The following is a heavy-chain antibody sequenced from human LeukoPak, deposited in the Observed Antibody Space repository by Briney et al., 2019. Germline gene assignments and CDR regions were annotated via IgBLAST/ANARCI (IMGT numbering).Heavy chain of an antibody. V-gene: IGHV4-39*07. Sequence: SETLSLTCTVSGGSISSSSYYWGWIRQPPGKGLEWIGSIYYSGSTYYNPSLKSRVTISVDTSKNQFSLKLSSVTAADTAVYYCARDRLGYSYGPGGWFDPWGQGTLVTVSS. CDR3: ARDRLGYSYGPGGWFDP. J-gene: IGHJ5*02. D-gene: IGHD5-18*01. CDR1: GGSISSSSYY. CDR2: IYYSGST.